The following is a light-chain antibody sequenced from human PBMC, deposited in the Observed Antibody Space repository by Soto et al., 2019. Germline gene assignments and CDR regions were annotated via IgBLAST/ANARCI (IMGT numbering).Light chain of an antibody. V-gene: IGLV2-8*01. CDR3: SSYAVTNIFV. Sequence: QSVLTQPPSASGSPGQSVTISCTGTSSDVGGYNYVSWYQQHPGKAPKVIIYEVSKRPSGVPDRFSGSKSGSTASLTVSGLQAEDEADSYCSSYAVTNIFVFGTGTKVTVL. CDR2: EVS. J-gene: IGLJ1*01. CDR1: SSDVGGYNY.